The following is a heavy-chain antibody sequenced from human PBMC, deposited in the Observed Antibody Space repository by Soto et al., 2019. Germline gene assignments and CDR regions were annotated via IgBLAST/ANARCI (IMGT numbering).Heavy chain of an antibody. D-gene: IGHD6-19*01. CDR1: GFNFNKYA. V-gene: IGHV3-23*01. Sequence: EVQLLESGGGLVRPGESLRLSCAASGFNFNKYAMSWVRQAPGEGLEWVSGISRCGGRASYADSVKGRFTIARDDAKNTLYLDMNSLRVEDTAEYYCAKADGQQWLLPHLENWGRGTLVTVS. J-gene: IGHJ4*02. CDR3: AKADGQQWLLPHLEN. CDR2: ISRCGGRA.